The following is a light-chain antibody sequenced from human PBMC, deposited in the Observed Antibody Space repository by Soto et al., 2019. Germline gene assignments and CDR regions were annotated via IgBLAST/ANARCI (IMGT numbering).Light chain of an antibody. V-gene: IGKV3D-15*01. CDR3: QQYNSYPGT. CDR1: QSFRGL. Sequence: EVVLTQSPVTLSLSPGERATLSCRASQSFRGLLAWYQQKPGQAPRLLIYGASTRASDTPARFSGSGSVTEFALTISSLQSEDFATYYCQQYNSYPGTFGQGTKVDVK. CDR2: GAS. J-gene: IGKJ1*01.